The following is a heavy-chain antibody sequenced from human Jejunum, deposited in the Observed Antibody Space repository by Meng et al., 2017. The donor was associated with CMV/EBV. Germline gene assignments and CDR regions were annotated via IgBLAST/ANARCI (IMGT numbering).Heavy chain of an antibody. CDR3: AKEGPNAYRSFHY. J-gene: IGHJ4*02. D-gene: IGHD3-16*01. V-gene: IGHV3-43*01. CDR1: GSDIRPFP. CDR2: VDWDGDPT. Sequence: SGSDIRPFPMHWVRQAPGKALEWVALVDWDGDPTYYAASVEGRFRISRDSSRSSIYLQMNNLRTEDTAIYFCAKEGPNAYRSFHYWGQGTLVTVSS.